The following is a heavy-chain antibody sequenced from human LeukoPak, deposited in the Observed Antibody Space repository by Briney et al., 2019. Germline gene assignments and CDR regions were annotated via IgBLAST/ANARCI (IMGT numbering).Heavy chain of an antibody. Sequence: SETLSLTCAVYGGSFSGYYWSWIRQPPGKGLEWIGEINHSGSTNYNPSLKSRVTISVDTSKNQFSLKLSSVTAADTAVYYCARGGRRFLERTYYYYYYMDVWGKGTTVTVSS. D-gene: IGHD3-3*01. J-gene: IGHJ6*03. V-gene: IGHV4-34*01. CDR3: ARGGRRFLERTYYYYYYMDV. CDR2: INHSGST. CDR1: GGSFSGYY.